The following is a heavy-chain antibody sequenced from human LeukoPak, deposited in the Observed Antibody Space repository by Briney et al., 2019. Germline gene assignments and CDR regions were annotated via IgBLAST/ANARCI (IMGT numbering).Heavy chain of an antibody. CDR3: ARGRGYCSSTSCFVWFDP. CDR2: INHSGST. D-gene: IGHD2-2*01. J-gene: IGHJ5*02. V-gene: IGHV4-34*01. Sequence: PSETLSLTCAVYGGSFSGYYWSWIRQPPGKGLEWIGEINHSGSTNYNPSLKSRVTISVDTSKNQFSLKLSSVTAADTAVYYCARGRGYCSSTSCFVWFDPWGQGTLVTVSS. CDR1: GGSFSGYY.